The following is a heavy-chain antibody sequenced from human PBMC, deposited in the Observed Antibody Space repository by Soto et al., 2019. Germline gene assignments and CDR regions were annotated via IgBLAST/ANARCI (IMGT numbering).Heavy chain of an antibody. V-gene: IGHV3-15*07. J-gene: IGHJ4*02. CDR2: IKSKTDGGTT. CDR3: TTPATYYDILTGYIPLYFDY. Sequence: PGGSLRLSCAGSGFAFSNAWINWVRQAPGKGLEWVGRIKSKTDGGTTDYAAPVKGRFTISRDDSKNTLYLQMNSLKTEDTAVYYCTTPATYYDILTGYIPLYFDYWGQGTLVTVSS. CDR1: GFAFSNAW. D-gene: IGHD3-9*01.